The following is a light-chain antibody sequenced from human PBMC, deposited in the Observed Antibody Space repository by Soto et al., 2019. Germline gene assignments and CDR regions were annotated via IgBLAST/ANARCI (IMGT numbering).Light chain of an antibody. CDR2: DVS. CDR3: SSYTTSNTRQIV. CDR1: SSDVGGYNY. Sequence: LTQPASVSGSPGQSITISCTGTSSDVGGYNYVSWYQHHPGKAPKLIIYDVSNRPSGVSIRFSGSKSDNTASLTISELQPEDEADYHCSSYTTSNTRQIVFGTGTKVTVL. V-gene: IGLV2-14*03. J-gene: IGLJ1*01.